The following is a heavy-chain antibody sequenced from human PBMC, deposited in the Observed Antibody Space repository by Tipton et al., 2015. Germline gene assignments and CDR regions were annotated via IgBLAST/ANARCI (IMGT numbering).Heavy chain of an antibody. D-gene: IGHD3-22*01. Sequence: TLSLTCTVSGGSVSSGSYYWSWIRQPPGKGLEWIGEVYHSGATNYNPSLKSRVIISIDRSKNHFSLRLSSVTAADTAVYYCASEVYDSSAYYSAFDYWGQGTLVTVSS. J-gene: IGHJ4*02. CDR2: VYHSGAT. CDR1: GGSVSSGSYY. CDR3: ASEVYDSSAYYSAFDY. V-gene: IGHV4-61*03.